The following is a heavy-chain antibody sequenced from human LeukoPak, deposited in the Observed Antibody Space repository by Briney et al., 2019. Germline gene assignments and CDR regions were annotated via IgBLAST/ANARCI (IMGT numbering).Heavy chain of an antibody. CDR2: ISGSGGST. J-gene: IGHJ4*02. CDR3: AKGGYYDILTGYYKSRTVLTGYYCDY. CDR1: GFTFSSYA. D-gene: IGHD3-9*01. Sequence: GGSLRLSCAASGFTFSSYAMSWVHQAPGKGLEWVSAISGSGGSTYYADSVKGRSTISRDNSKNTLYLQMNSLRAEDTAVYYCAKGGYYDILTGYYKSRTVLTGYYCDYWGQGTLVTVSS. V-gene: IGHV3-23*01.